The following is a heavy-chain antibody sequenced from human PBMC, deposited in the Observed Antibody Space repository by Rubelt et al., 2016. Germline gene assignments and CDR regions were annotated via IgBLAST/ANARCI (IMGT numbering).Heavy chain of an antibody. CDR3: AIYDLWSGYYLDY. CDR1: GYSFTSYW. V-gene: IGHV5-10-1*01. J-gene: IGHJ4*02. CDR2: IDPSDSYT. D-gene: IGHD3-3*01. Sequence: EVQLVQSGAEVKKPGESLRISGKGSGYSFTSYWISWVRQMPGKCMEWMGRIDPSDSYTNYSPSFQGHVTISADKSISTAYLQWSSLKASDTAMYYCAIYDLWSGYYLDYWGQGTLVTVSS.